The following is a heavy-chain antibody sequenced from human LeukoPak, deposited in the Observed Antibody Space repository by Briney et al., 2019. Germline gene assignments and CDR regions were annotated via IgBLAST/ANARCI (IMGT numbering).Heavy chain of an antibody. J-gene: IGHJ4*02. V-gene: IGHV1-46*01. Sequence: ASVTVSCKASGNIFTNYHLHWVRLAPGRGLEWMGAVYTDGGTITNTRSFQDRVTMTRDVSTRTLYMELSSLNSEDTAVYYCATEAPGSYRFDNWGQESLVTVSS. CDR2: VYTDGGTI. CDR3: ATEAPGSYRFDN. D-gene: IGHD3-10*01. CDR1: GNIFTNYH.